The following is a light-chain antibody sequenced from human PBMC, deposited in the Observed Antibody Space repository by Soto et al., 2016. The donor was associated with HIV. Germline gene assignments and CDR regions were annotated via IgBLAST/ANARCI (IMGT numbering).Light chain of an antibody. Sequence: DIQLTQSPSSLSASVGDRVTITCRASQGISNSLAWYQQKPGKAPKLLLYAASRLESGVPSRFSGSGSGTEFTLTISSLQPDDFATYYCQQYNSFTFGPGTKVDIK. V-gene: IGKV1-NL1*01. CDR3: QQYNSFT. CDR2: AAS. J-gene: IGKJ3*01. CDR1: QGISNS.